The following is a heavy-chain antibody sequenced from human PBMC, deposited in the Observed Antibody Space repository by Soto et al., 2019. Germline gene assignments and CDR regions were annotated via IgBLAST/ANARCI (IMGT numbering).Heavy chain of an antibody. V-gene: IGHV4-34*01. CDR3: AREDDILTGYYKAYFDY. CDR1: GGSFSGYY. CDR2: INHSGST. D-gene: IGHD3-9*01. Sequence: SETLSLTCAVYGGSFSGYYWSWIRQPPGKGLEWIGEINHSGSTNYNPSLKSRVTISVDTSKNQFSLKLSSVTAADTAVYYCAREDDILTGYYKAYFDYWGQGTLVTVSS. J-gene: IGHJ4*02.